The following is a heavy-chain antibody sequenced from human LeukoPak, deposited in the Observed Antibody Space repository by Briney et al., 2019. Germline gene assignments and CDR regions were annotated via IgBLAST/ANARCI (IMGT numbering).Heavy chain of an antibody. CDR1: GYTFTSYY. V-gene: IGHV1-46*01. CDR3: ATWAPRPHNWAGERYFDY. Sequence: GASVKLSCKASGYTFTSYYMHWVRQAPGQGLEWVGIINPSGGSTSYAQTFQGRVTMTEDTSTDTAYMELSSLRSEDTAVYYCATWAPRPHNWAGERYFDYWGQGTLVTLSS. J-gene: IGHJ4*02. CDR2: INPSGGST. D-gene: IGHD6-6*01.